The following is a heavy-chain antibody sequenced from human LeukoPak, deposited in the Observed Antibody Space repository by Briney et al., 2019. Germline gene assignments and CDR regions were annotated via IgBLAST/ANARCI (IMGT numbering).Heavy chain of an antibody. CDR3: GRVGGRSKAAKGDAFDI. D-gene: IGHD6-6*01. CDR1: GFTLSSYS. CDR2: ISSGSTYM. J-gene: IGHJ3*02. Sequence: GGPLRLSCAASGFTLSSYSMNWVRQAPGKGMEWVSSISSGSTYMYYADSVKGRFTISRDNAQNTMYLQMNSLRAEDTAVYYCGRVGGRSKAAKGDAFDIWGQGTMVTVSS. V-gene: IGHV3-21*01.